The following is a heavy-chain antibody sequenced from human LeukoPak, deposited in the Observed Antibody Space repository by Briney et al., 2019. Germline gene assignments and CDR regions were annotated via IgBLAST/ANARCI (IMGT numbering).Heavy chain of an antibody. Sequence: GGSLRLSCAASGFTFSSYSMNWVRQAPGKGLEWVSYISSSSSTIYYADSVKGRFTISRDNAKNSLYLQMNSLRAEDTAVYYCARVPMTYYYGSGSFPWYFDLWGRGTLVTVSS. CDR2: ISSSSSTI. V-gene: IGHV3-48*04. CDR3: ARVPMTYYYGSGSFPWYFDL. J-gene: IGHJ2*01. D-gene: IGHD3-10*01. CDR1: GFTFSSYS.